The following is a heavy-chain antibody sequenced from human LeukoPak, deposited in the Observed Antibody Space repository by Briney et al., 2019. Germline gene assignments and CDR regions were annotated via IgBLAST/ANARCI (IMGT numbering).Heavy chain of an antibody. Sequence: GGSLRLSCAASGFTFSDYTMNWVRQAPGKGLEWISLITTSGDSMYYADSVKGRFTISRDNARDSVYLQMNSLRAEDTAVYFCAVRFDYWGQGILVTVSS. CDR1: GFTFSDYT. V-gene: IGHV3-48*04. CDR2: ITTSGDSM. CDR3: AVRFDY. J-gene: IGHJ4*02.